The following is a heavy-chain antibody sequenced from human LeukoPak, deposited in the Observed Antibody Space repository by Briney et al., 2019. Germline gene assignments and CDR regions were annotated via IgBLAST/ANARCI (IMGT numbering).Heavy chain of an antibody. CDR3: ARLSPSRITMIVGLFDP. V-gene: IGHV4-39*07. Sequence: PSETLSLTCTVSGGSISSSSYYWGWIRQPPGKGLEWIGSIYYSGSTYCNPSLKSRVTISVDTSKNQFSLKLSSVTAADTAVYYCARLSPSRITMIVGLFDPWGQGTLVTVSS. CDR1: GGSISSSSYY. J-gene: IGHJ5*02. CDR2: IYYSGST. D-gene: IGHD3-22*01.